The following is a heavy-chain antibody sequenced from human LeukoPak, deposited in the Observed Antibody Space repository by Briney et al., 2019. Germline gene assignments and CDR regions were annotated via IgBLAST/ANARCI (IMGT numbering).Heavy chain of an antibody. J-gene: IGHJ5*02. D-gene: IGHD3-10*01. CDR2: IYYSGST. V-gene: IGHV4-59*08. CDR3: ARVSYYYGSGSFYPTINWFDP. CDR1: GGSISGYY. Sequence: PSETLSLTCTVSGGSISGYYWSWIRQPPGKGLEWIAYIYYSGSTYYNPSLKSRVTLSVDTSKNQFSLKLSSVTAADTAVYYCARVSYYYGSGSFYPTINWFDPWGQGTLVTVSS.